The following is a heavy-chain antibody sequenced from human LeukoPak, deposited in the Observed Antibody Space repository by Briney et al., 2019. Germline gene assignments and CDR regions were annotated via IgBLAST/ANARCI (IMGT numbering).Heavy chain of an antibody. J-gene: IGHJ4*02. D-gene: IGHD4-23*01. CDR1: GGSFSGYY. Sequence: SETLSLTCAVYGGSFSGYYWSWIRQPPGKGLEWIGEINHSGSTNYNPSLKSRVTISVDTSKNQFSLKLSSVTAADTAVYYCARQLRWYNPIDCWGQGTLVTVSS. CDR3: ARQLRWYNPIDC. CDR2: INHSGST. V-gene: IGHV4-34*01.